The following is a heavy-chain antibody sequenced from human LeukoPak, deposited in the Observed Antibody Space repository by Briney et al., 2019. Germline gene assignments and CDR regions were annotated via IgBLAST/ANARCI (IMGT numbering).Heavy chain of an antibody. J-gene: IGHJ4*02. D-gene: IGHD4-17*01. CDR1: GFTFSSYS. CDR3: ARDLTVTSERKFDY. V-gene: IGHV3-21*01. Sequence: KSGGSLRLSCAASGFTFSSYSMNWVRQAPGKGLEWVSSISSSSSYIYYADSVKGRFTISRDNAKNSLYLQMNSLRAEDTAVYYCARDLTVTSERKFDYWGQGTLVTVSS. CDR2: ISSSSSYI.